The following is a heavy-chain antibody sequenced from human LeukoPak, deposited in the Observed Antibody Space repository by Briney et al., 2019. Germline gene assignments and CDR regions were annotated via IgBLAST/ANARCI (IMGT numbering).Heavy chain of an antibody. D-gene: IGHD5-18*01. CDR3: ARRTAAMVGYFDY. V-gene: IGHV4-59*08. Sequence: PSETLSLTCTVSGGSISSYYWSWIRQPPGKGLEWIGYIDYSGSTNYNPSLKSRVTISVDTSKSQSSLNLSSVTAADTAVYYCARRTAAMVGYFDYRGQGTLVTVSS. CDR2: IDYSGST. J-gene: IGHJ4*02. CDR1: GGSISSYY.